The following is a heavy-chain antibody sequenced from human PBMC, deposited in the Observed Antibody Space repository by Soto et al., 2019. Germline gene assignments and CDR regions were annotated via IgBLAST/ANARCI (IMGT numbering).Heavy chain of an antibody. CDR2: IYYSGST. V-gene: IGHV4-39*01. D-gene: IGHD3-10*01. J-gene: IGHJ4*02. CDR3: ARHDYYASGTYY. CDR1: GGSISSSSDY. Sequence: SETLSLTCTVSGGSISSSSDYWGWIRQPPGKGLDWIGSIYYSGSTYYNPSLKSRVTISVDTSNNQFSLKLSSVTASDTAVYYCARHDYYASGTYYWGQGTLVTVS.